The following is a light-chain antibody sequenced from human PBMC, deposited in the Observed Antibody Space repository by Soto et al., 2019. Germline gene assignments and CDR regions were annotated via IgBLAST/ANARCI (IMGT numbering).Light chain of an antibody. V-gene: IGLV2-14*01. CDR3: SSYTSSRTVG. Sequence: QSALTQPASVSGSPGQSITISCTGTSSDIGGYNYVSWYQQHPGKAPKLMIYEVVNRPSGISYRFSGSKSGNTASLTISGLQAEDEADYYCSSYTSSRTVGFGGGAQLTVL. CDR1: SSDIGGYNY. J-gene: IGLJ2*01. CDR2: EVV.